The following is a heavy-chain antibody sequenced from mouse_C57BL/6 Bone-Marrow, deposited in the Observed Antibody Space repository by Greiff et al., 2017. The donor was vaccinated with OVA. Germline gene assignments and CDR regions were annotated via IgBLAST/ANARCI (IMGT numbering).Heavy chain of an antibody. CDR1: GFNIKDYY. V-gene: IGHV14-2*01. D-gene: IGHD1-1*01. Sequence: DVKLVESGAELVKPGASVKLSCTASGFNIKDYYMHWVKQRTEQGLEWIGRIDPEDGETKYAPKFQGKATITADTSSNTAYLQLSSLTSEDTAVYYCALITTVVAEDYYAMDYWGQGTSVTVSS. J-gene: IGHJ4*01. CDR2: IDPEDGET. CDR3: ALITTVVAEDYYAMDY.